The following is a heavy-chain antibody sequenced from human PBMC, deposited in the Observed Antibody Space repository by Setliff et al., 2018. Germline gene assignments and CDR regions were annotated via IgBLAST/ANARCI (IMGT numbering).Heavy chain of an antibody. V-gene: IGHV3-33*08. CDR2: IWDDGVKK. D-gene: IGHD3-10*01. Sequence: PGGSLRLSCAASGFTFSTYRMHWVRQAPGKGLEWVAVIWDDGVKKYHADSVKGRFTISRDNSKNTLYLQMNSLRAEDTAVYYCAKGRFAAPDWGQGTLVTVSS. CDR3: AKGRFAAPD. J-gene: IGHJ4*02. CDR1: GFTFSTYR.